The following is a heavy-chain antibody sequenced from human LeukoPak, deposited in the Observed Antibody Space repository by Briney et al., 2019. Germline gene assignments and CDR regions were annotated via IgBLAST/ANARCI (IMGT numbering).Heavy chain of an antibody. CDR3: ARYRGWVDY. CDR2: ISYDGSNK. J-gene: IGHJ4*02. Sequence: GGSLRLSCAASGFTFSNYGMHWVRQAPGKGLEWVAVISYDGSNKYYADSVKGRFTISRDNSKNTLYLQMNSLRAEDTAVYYCARYRGWVDYWGQGTLVTVSS. CDR1: GFTFSNYG. V-gene: IGHV3-30*03. D-gene: IGHD6-19*01.